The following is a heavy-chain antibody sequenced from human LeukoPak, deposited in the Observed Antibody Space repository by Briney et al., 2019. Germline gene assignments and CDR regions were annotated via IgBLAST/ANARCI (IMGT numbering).Heavy chain of an antibody. CDR2: IIPIFGTA. Sequence: SVKVSCKASGGTFSSYAIRLVRQAPGQGLEWMGGIIPIFGTANYAQKFQGRVTITADESTSTAYMELSSLRSEDTAVYYCAREGSGWGYYYMDVWGKGTTVTVSS. V-gene: IGHV1-69*13. CDR1: GGTFSSYA. J-gene: IGHJ6*03. CDR3: AREGSGWGYYYMDV. D-gene: IGHD6-19*01.